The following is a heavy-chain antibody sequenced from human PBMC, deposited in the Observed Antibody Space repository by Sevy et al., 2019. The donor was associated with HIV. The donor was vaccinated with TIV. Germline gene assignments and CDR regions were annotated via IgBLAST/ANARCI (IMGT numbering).Heavy chain of an antibody. CDR2: INAYNGNT. D-gene: IGHD2-15*01. CDR3: ARDQGYDYGMDV. CDR1: SYTFTSFG. Sequence: ASVKVSCKASSYTFTSFGISWVRQAPGQGLEWMGWINAYNGNTNYAQKLQGRVTMTTETSTNTAYMELRSLRSDDTAVYYCARDQGYDYGMDVWGQGTTVTVSS. J-gene: IGHJ6*02. V-gene: IGHV1-18*01.